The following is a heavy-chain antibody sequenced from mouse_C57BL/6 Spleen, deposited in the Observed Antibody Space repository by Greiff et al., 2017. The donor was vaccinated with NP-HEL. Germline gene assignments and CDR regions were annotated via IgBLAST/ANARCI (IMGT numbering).Heavy chain of an antibody. V-gene: IGHV10-1*01. Sequence: EVQRVESGGGLVQPKGSLKLSCAASGFSFNTYAMNWVRQAPGKGLEWVARIRSKSNNYATYYADSVKDRFTISRDDSESMLYLQMNNLKTEDTAMYYCVRGLTGTSWFAYWGQGTLVTVSA. D-gene: IGHD4-1*01. J-gene: IGHJ3*01. CDR2: IRSKSNNYAT. CDR1: GFSFNTYA. CDR3: VRGLTGTSWFAY.